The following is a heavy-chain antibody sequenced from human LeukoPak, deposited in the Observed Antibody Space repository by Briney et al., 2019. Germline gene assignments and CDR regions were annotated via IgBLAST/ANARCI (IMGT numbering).Heavy chain of an antibody. V-gene: IGHV4-59*08. CDR1: GGSISSYH. J-gene: IGHJ5*02. CDR3: ARSPWEVLLWFGEFPGVWFDP. Sequence: SETLSLTCTVSGGSISSYHWSWIRQPPGKGLEWIGYIYYTGSTNYNPSLKSRVTMSVDTSKNQFSLKLSSVTAADTAVYYCARSPWEVLLWFGEFPGVWFDPWGQGTLVTVSS. CDR2: IYYTGST. D-gene: IGHD3-10*01.